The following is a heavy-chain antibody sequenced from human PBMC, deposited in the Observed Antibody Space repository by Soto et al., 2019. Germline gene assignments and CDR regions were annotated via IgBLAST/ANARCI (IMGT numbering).Heavy chain of an antibody. V-gene: IGHV3-30*18. J-gene: IGHJ4*02. CDR2: ISKDGSTK. CDR1: GFTFSSYG. CDR3: AKETHSSGYVSYFDY. D-gene: IGHD3-22*01. Sequence: GGSLRPSCAASGFTFSSYGMHWVRQAPGKGLEWVAVISKDGSTKYDADSVKGRFTISRDNSKNTLYLQMNNLRAEDTAVYYCAKETHSSGYVSYFDYWGQGTLVTVSS.